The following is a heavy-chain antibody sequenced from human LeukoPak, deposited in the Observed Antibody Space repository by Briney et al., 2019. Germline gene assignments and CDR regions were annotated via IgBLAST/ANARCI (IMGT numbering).Heavy chain of an antibody. CDR3: ARGGTAEFDP. Sequence: ASVKVSCKTSGYTFTDFGINWVRQAPGQGLEWMGRFTTYNGNTNYAQKFQGRVTMTTDTSTTTAYMELSSLRSEDTAVYYCARGGTAEFDPWGQGTLVTVSS. V-gene: IGHV1-18*01. CDR1: GYTFTDFG. D-gene: IGHD1-1*01. J-gene: IGHJ5*02. CDR2: FTTYNGNT.